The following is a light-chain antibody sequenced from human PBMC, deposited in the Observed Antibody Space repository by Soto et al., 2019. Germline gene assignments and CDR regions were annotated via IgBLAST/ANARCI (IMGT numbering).Light chain of an antibody. Sequence: EIVLTQSPGTLSLSPGERATLSCRSSQSVSSNYLAWYQQKPDQAPRLVIYDVSGRATCIPDRFSGSGSGTGFTLTISRLEPDDFAVYYCRQSGSSPTFGQGTTVEIQ. J-gene: IGKJ1*01. CDR3: RQSGSSPT. CDR1: QSVSSNY. V-gene: IGKV3-20*01. CDR2: DVS.